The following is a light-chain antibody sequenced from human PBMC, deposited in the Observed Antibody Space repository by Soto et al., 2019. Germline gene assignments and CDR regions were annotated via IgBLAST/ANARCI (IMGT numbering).Light chain of an antibody. CDR1: QSVFSN. CDR2: GAS. V-gene: IGKV3-15*01. CDR3: QQYNNWPPYT. Sequence: EIVMTQSPATRSVSPGERATLSCRASQSVFSNLAWYKQRPGQAPRLLIYGASTRATGIPANFSGSGSGTEFTLTISSLQSEDFAVYYCQQYNNWPPYTFGQGTKLEIK. J-gene: IGKJ2*01.